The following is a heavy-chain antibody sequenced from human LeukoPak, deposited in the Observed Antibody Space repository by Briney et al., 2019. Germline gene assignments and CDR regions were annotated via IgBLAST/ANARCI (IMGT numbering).Heavy chain of an antibody. J-gene: IGHJ4*02. V-gene: IGHV3-48*04. CDR1: GFTFSSYS. D-gene: IGHD3-3*01. CDR3: ARDFLYYDFWSGQQYFDY. Sequence: GGSLRLSCAASGFTFSSYSMNWVRQAPGKGLEWVSYISSSSSTIYYADSVKGRFTISRDNAKNTLYLQMNSLRAEDTAVYYCARDFLYYDFWSGQQYFDYWGQGTLVTVSS. CDR2: ISSSSSTI.